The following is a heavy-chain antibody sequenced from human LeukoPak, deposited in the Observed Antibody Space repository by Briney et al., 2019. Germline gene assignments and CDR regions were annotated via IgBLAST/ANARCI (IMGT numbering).Heavy chain of an antibody. Sequence: GGSLRLSCAASGFTFSSYGMHWVRQAPGKGLEWVAVISYDGSNKYYADSVKGRFTISRDNSKNTLYLQMNSLRAEDTAVYYCAKNYYYGMDVWGQGTTVTVSS. CDR1: GFTFSSYG. V-gene: IGHV3-30*18. J-gene: IGHJ6*02. CDR3: AKNYYYGMDV. CDR2: ISYDGSNK.